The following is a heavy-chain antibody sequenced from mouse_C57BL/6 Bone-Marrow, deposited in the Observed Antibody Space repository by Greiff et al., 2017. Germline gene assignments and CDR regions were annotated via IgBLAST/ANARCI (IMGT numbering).Heavy chain of an antibody. CDR3: AISYDYGAWFAY. Sequence: QVQLQQPGAELVKPGASVKLSCKASGYTFTSYWMHWVKQRPGQGLEWIGMIHPNSGSTNYNEKFKSKATLTVDKSSSTAYMQLSSLTSEDSAVYYCAISYDYGAWFAYRGQGTLVTVSA. CDR1: GYTFTSYW. D-gene: IGHD2-4*01. J-gene: IGHJ3*01. V-gene: IGHV1-64*01. CDR2: IHPNSGST.